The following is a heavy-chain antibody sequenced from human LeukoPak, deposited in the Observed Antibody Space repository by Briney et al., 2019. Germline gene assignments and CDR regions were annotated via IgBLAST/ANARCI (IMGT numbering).Heavy chain of an antibody. CDR1: GYTFTSYD. Sequence: GASVKVSCKASGYTFTSYDINWVRQATGQGLEWMGWMNPNSGNTGYAQKFQGRVTMTEDTSTDTAYMELSSPRSEDTAVYYCATHSPEWRYSGYYNYYYIDVWGKGTTVTVSS. D-gene: IGHD5-12*01. CDR3: ATHSPEWRYSGYYNYYYIDV. CDR2: MNPNSGNT. J-gene: IGHJ6*03. V-gene: IGHV1-8*01.